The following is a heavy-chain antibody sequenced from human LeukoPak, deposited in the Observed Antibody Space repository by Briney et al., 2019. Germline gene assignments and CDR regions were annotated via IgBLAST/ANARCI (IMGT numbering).Heavy chain of an antibody. Sequence: ASVKVSCKASGYTFTSYYMHWVRQAPGQGLEWMGIINPSGGSTSYAQKFQGRVTMTRDTSISTAYMELSRLRSDDTAVYYCARVKSGGRRYFDYWGQGTLVTVSS. D-gene: IGHD3-10*01. CDR2: INPSGGST. CDR3: ARVKSGGRRYFDY. CDR1: GYTFTSYY. J-gene: IGHJ4*02. V-gene: IGHV1-46*01.